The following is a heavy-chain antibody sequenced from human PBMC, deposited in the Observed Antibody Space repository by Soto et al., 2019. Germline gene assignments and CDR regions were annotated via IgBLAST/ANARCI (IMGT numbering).Heavy chain of an antibody. CDR1: GGTFSSYA. CDR2: IIPIFGTA. V-gene: IGHV1-69*01. CDR3: ERGRYGIAAAGYYYYYYGMDV. Sequence: QVQLVQSGAEVKKPGSSVKVSCKASGGTFSSYAISWVRQAPGQGLEWMGGIIPIFGTANYAQKFQGRVTITADESTSTAYMELSSLRSEDTAVYYCERGRYGIAAAGYYYYYYGMDVWGQGTTVTVSS. J-gene: IGHJ6*02. D-gene: IGHD6-13*01.